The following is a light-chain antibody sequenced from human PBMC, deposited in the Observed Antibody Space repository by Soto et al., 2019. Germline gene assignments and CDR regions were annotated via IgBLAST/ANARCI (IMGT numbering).Light chain of an antibody. J-gene: IGLJ1*01. V-gene: IGLV2-14*01. CDR2: EVS. Sequence: QSVLTQPASVSGSPGQSITISCTGTSSDVGGYNYVSWYQQQSGKAPKLMIHEVSNRPSGVSHRFSGSKSGNTASLTISGLQAEDEADYYCSSYTSSRAYVFGIGTKVTVL. CDR3: SSYTSSRAYV. CDR1: SSDVGGYNY.